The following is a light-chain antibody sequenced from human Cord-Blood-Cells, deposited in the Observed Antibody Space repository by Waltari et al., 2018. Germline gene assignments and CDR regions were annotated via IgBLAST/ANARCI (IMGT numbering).Light chain of an antibody. CDR1: TSDVGGYTY. CDR3: SSYTSSSTWV. CDR2: DVR. V-gene: IGLV2-14*03. Sequence: QSALTQPAPVSGSPGQSITISCTGTTSDVGGYTYVSWYQQHPGKAPKLMIYDVRNRPSGVSNRFSGSKSGNTASLTISGLQAEDEADYYCSSYTSSSTWVFGGGTKLTVL. J-gene: IGLJ3*02.